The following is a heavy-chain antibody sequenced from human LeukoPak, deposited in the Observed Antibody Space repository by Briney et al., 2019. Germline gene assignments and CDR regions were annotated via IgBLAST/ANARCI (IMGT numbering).Heavy chain of an antibody. D-gene: IGHD2-21*02. CDR1: GFTFSSFG. CDR3: ASSIVVVTARYNWFDP. J-gene: IGHJ5*02. V-gene: IGHV3-21*01. Sequence: GGSLRLSCAVSGFTFSSFGMNWVRQAPGKGLEWVSSISSSGNYIYYADSVKGRFTISRDNAKNSLYLQMNSLRAEDTAVYYCASSIVVVTARYNWFDPWGQGTLVTVSS. CDR2: ISSSGNYI.